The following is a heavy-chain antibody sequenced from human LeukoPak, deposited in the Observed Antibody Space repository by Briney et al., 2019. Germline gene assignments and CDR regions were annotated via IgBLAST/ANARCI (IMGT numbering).Heavy chain of an antibody. CDR1: GFTFSSYS. V-gene: IGHV3-21*01. CDR3: ARVSHSGSYYFDY. CDR2: ISSSSSYI. J-gene: IGHJ4*02. Sequence: PGGSLRLSCAASGFTFSSYSMNRVRQAPGRGLEWVSSISSSSSYIYYADSVKGRFTISRDNAKNSLYLQMNSLRAEDTAVYYCARVSHSGSYYFDYWGQGTLVTVSS. D-gene: IGHD1-26*01.